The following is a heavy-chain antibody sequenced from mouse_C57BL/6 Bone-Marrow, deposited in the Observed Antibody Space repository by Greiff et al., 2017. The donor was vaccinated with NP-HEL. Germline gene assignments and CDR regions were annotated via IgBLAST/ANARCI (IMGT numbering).Heavy chain of an antibody. V-gene: IGHV1-64*01. CDR1: GYTFTSYW. Sequence: QVQLQQPGAELVKPGASVKLSCKASGYTFTSYWMHWVKQRPGQGLEWIGMIHPNSGSTNYNEKFKSKATLTVDKSASTAYRQLSSLTSVDSAVYSCARSPLSYSNPYYFDYWGQGTTLTVSS. J-gene: IGHJ2*01. D-gene: IGHD2-5*01. CDR3: ARSPLSYSNPYYFDY. CDR2: IHPNSGST.